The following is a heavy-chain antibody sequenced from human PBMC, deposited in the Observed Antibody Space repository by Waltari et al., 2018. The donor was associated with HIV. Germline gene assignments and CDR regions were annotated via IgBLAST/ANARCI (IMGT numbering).Heavy chain of an antibody. D-gene: IGHD6-13*01. CDR1: GGSISSSSYY. V-gene: IGHV4-39*01. J-gene: IGHJ3*02. CDR2: IYYSGRT. Sequence: QLQLQESGPGLVKPSETLSLTCTVSGGSISSSSYYWGWIRQPPGKGLEWIGSIYYSGRTDFNPSLKSRVTISVDTSKNQFSLKLSSVTAADTAVYYCARHAAAAIVPDAFDIWGQGTMVTVSS. CDR3: ARHAAAAIVPDAFDI.